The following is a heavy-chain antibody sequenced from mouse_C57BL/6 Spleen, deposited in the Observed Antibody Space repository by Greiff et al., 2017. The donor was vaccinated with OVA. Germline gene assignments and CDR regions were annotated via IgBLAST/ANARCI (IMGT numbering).Heavy chain of an antibody. Sequence: EVMLVESGGGLVKPGGSLKLSCAASGFTFSSYAMSWVRQTPEKRLEWVATISDGGSYTYYPDNVKGRFTISRDNAKNTLYLQISHLKSEEISMYYCAIVQDDVSSQWYFDVWGTGTTVTVSS. CDR1: GFTFSSYA. D-gene: IGHD1-1*01. J-gene: IGHJ1*03. V-gene: IGHV5-4*03. CDR3: AIVQDDVSSQWYFDV. CDR2: ISDGGSYT.